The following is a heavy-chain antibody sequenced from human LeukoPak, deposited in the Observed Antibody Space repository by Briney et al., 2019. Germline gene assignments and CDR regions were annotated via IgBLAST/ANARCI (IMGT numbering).Heavy chain of an antibody. Sequence: GRSLRLSCAASGFTFSSYGMHWVRQAPGKGLEWVAVISYDGSNKYYADSVKGRFTISRDNSKNTLYLQMNSLRAEDTAVYYCAKDQTWGYYGSGSYLCFDYWGQGTLVTVSS. D-gene: IGHD3-10*01. V-gene: IGHV3-30*18. CDR3: AKDQTWGYYGSGSYLCFDY. J-gene: IGHJ4*02. CDR2: ISYDGSNK. CDR1: GFTFSSYG.